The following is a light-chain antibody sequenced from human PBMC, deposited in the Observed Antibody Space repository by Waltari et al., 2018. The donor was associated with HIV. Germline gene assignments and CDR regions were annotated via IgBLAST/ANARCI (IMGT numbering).Light chain of an antibody. CDR1: QSVSSSS. CDR2: GAS. V-gene: IGKV3-20*01. J-gene: IGKJ5*01. CDR3: QQYGSSVT. Sequence: EIVLTQSPGTLSSSPGERFTPPCRPSQSVSSSSLVWYQQKPGQAPRLLTYGASSRAPGIPDRFSGSGSGTDFTLTISRLDPEDFAVYYCQQYGSSVTFGQGTRLEIK.